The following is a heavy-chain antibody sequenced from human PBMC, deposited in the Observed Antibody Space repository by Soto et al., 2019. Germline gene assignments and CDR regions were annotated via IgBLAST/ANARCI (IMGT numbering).Heavy chain of an antibody. Sequence: QVQLQESGPGLVKPSQTLSLTCTVSGGSISSGGYYWSWIRQHPGKGLEWIGYIYYSGSTYYNPSLKSRVTISVDTSKNQFSLKLSSVTAVDTAVYYCARSSTSANYFDYWGQGTLVTVSS. J-gene: IGHJ4*02. CDR1: GGSISSGGYY. V-gene: IGHV4-31*03. CDR3: ARSSTSANYFDY. D-gene: IGHD2-2*01. CDR2: IYYSGST.